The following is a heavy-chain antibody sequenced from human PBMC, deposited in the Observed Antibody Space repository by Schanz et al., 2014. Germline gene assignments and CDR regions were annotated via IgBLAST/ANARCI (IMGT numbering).Heavy chain of an antibody. Sequence: QLQLQESGPGLVKPSETLSLTCTVSGDSISSESFYWGWIRQPPGKGLEWIGYIYYRGSTYYNPSLKSRVTISTDMSRNQFSLRLKSVTAADTALYYCARERDALDIWGQGTMVIVSS. V-gene: IGHV4-31*03. CDR3: ARERDALDI. CDR1: GDSISSESFY. J-gene: IGHJ3*02. CDR2: IYYRGST.